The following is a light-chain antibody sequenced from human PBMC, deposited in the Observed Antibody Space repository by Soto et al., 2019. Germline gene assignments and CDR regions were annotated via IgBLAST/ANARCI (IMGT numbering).Light chain of an antibody. V-gene: IGLV2-23*01. CDR2: EGS. Sequence: QSVLTQPASVSGSPGQSITISCTGTSSDVGSYNLVSWYQQHPGKAPKLMIYEGSKRPSGVSNRFSGSKSGSTASLTISGLQAEDEADYYCCSYAGSSCYVFGTGTKVTVL. J-gene: IGLJ1*01. CDR1: SSDVGSYNL. CDR3: CSYAGSSCYV.